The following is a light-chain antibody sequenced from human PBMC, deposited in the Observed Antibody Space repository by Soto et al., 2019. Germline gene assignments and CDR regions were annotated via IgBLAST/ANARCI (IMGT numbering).Light chain of an antibody. V-gene: IGKV3D-20*02. J-gene: IGKJ5*01. Sequence: DIVLTQSPGTLSFSSGERATLSFRASQSLSSSYLAWYQQKPGQAPRLLIYADSNRATGIPARFSGSGSGTDFTLTISSLEPEDFSVYYCQQRYNWPITFGQGTRLEI. CDR2: ADS. CDR3: QQRYNWPIT. CDR1: QSLSSSY.